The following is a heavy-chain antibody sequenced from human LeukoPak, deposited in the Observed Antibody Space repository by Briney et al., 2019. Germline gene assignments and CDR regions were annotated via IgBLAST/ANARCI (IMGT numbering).Heavy chain of an antibody. Sequence: SETLSLTCTVSGGSISSYYWSWIRQPPGKGLEWIGYIYYSGSTNYNPSLKSRVTISVDTSKNPFSLKLSSVTAADTAVYYCARSGTYCSSTSCYPHYYYYYGMDVWGQGTTVTVSS. D-gene: IGHD2-2*01. CDR2: IYYSGST. CDR3: ARSGTYCSSTSCYPHYYYYYGMDV. J-gene: IGHJ6*02. CDR1: GGSISSYY. V-gene: IGHV4-59*01.